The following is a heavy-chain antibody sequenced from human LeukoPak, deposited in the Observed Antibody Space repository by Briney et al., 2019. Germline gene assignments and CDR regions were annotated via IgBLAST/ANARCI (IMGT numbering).Heavy chain of an antibody. Sequence: GGSLRLSCAVSGFTFDDYAMHWVRQAPGRGMEWVSGISWNSGSIGYADSVKGQFTISRDNSKHTLHLQMDSLRAEDTAVYYCAKMSSSWTYYYGMDVWGQGTTVTVSS. V-gene: IGHV3-9*01. J-gene: IGHJ6*02. CDR2: ISWNSGSI. CDR3: AKMSSSWTYYYGMDV. D-gene: IGHD6-13*01. CDR1: GFTFDDYA.